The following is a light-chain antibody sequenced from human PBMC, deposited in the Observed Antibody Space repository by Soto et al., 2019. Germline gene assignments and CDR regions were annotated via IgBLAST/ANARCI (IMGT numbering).Light chain of an antibody. V-gene: IGKV3-11*01. CDR3: QQRINWPGP. CDR2: DAS. Sequence: EIVLTQSPATLSLSPGERATLSCRASQSVSSYLAWYQQKPGQAPRLLIYDASNRATGIPARFSGSGSRTDFTLTISSLEPEDFAVHYCQQRINWPGPFGQGTKVEIK. J-gene: IGKJ1*01. CDR1: QSVSSY.